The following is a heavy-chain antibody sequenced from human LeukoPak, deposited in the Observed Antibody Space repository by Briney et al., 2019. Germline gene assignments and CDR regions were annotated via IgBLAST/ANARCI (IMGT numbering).Heavy chain of an antibody. Sequence: SETLSLTCNVSAGSISSYYWSWIRQPPGKGLEWIGDIDYSGSTNYNPSLKSRGTISVDTSKNQFSLKMGSVTAAEKGVYHCAGGSYSGYYYFDYWGQGTLVTVSS. CDR2: IDYSGST. D-gene: IGHD3-22*01. V-gene: IGHV4-59*12. J-gene: IGHJ4*02. CDR1: AGSISSYY. CDR3: AGGSYSGYYYFDY.